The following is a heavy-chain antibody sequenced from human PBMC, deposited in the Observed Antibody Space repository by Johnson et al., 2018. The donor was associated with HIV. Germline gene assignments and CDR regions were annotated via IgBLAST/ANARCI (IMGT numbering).Heavy chain of an antibody. CDR1: GFTFNDYA. D-gene: IGHD4-17*01. CDR2: ISWNSGSI. CDR3: ARDLGRWAVTTDDGLDI. V-gene: IGHV3-9*01. J-gene: IGHJ3*02. Sequence: VQLVESGGGLVQPGRSLRLSCAASGFTFNDYAMHWVRQAPGKGLEWVSGISWNSGSIGYADSVKGRFTISRDNAKKSLYLQMNSLRTEDTALYYCARDLGRWAVTTDDGLDIWGQGTMVTVSS.